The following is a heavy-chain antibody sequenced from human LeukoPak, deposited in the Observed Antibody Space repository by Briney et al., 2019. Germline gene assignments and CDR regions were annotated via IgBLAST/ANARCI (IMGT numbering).Heavy chain of an antibody. V-gene: IGHV4-59*01. CDR2: IYYSGST. CDR1: GGSISSYY. D-gene: IGHD3-3*01. J-gene: IGHJ5*02. Sequence: SETLSLTCTVSGGSISSYYWSWIRQPPGKGLKWMGYIYYSGSTNYNPSLKSRVTISVDTSKNQFSLKLSSVTAADTAVYYCARGGRFLEWLLEFDPWGQGTLVTVSS. CDR3: ARGGRFLEWLLEFDP.